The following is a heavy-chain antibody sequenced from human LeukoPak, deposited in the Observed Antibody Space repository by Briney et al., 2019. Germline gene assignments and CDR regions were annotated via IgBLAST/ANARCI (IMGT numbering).Heavy chain of an antibody. Sequence: SETLSLTCTVSGSSISSYYWSWIRQAPGKGLERIGNIYYIGSTNYNPSLKSRVTISADPSKNQLSLKLSSVTAADTAVYYCARHGGSYSYDFWGQGTLVTVSS. CDR3: ARHGGSYSYDF. CDR1: GSSISSYY. CDR2: IYYIGST. J-gene: IGHJ4*02. V-gene: IGHV4-59*08. D-gene: IGHD1-26*01.